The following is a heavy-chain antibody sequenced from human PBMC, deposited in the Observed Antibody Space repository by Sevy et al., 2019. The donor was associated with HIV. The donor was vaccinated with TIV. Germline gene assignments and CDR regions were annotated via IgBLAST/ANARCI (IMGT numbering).Heavy chain of an antibody. CDR1: GFTFSSYS. CDR2: ISSSSSYI. CDR3: ARPSIAVAGTEYYYGMDV. J-gene: IGHJ6*02. V-gene: IGHV3-21*01. Sequence: GGSLTLSCAASGFTFSSYSMNWVRQAPGKGLEWVSSISSSSSYIYYAVSVKGRFTISRENGKNSLYLQMNSLRAEDTAVYYCARPSIAVAGTEYYYGMDVWGQGTTVTVSS. D-gene: IGHD6-19*01.